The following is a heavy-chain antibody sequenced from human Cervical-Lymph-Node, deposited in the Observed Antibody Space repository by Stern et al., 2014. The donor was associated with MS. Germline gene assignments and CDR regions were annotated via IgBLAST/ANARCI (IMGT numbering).Heavy chain of an antibody. CDR1: GGSISPNY. D-gene: IGHD6-19*01. Sequence: QVQLQESGPGLVKPSETLTLSCSVSGGSISPNYCSWVRQAPGKGLEWLGHVYHTGRTDYNPSLKTRVTISVDLAKNTFSLNLTSVTAADTAIYFCTRKGVAVRDAFDVWGQGTMAIVSS. CDR2: VYHTGRT. V-gene: IGHV4-59*12. J-gene: IGHJ3*01. CDR3: TRKGVAVRDAFDV.